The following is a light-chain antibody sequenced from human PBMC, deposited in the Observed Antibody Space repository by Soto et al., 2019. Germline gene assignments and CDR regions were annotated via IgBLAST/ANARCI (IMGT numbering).Light chain of an antibody. J-gene: IGLJ7*01. CDR1: NFNVKNNY. V-gene: IGLV1-47*01. CDR3: ASWDDSLSETV. Sequence: QSVRTQPHSLSGTPGQRVTISCSGSNFNVKNNYVYWYKQFAGTAPKLLIYSNNRPPSGVPDRFSGSKSGSSASLAISGLRPEDAADYYCASWDDSLSETVFGGCTQLTVL. CDR2: SNN.